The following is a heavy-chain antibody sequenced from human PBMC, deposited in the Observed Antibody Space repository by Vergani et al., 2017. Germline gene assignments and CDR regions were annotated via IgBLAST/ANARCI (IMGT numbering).Heavy chain of an antibody. CDR2: IIPIFGTA. J-gene: IGHJ2*01. D-gene: IGHD2-21*02. V-gene: IGHV1-69*01. CDR3: ARGPRCGGDCSWYFDL. Sequence: QVQLVQSGAEVKKPGSSVKVSCKASGGTFSSYAINWVRQAPGQGLEWMGGIIPIFGTANYAQKFQGRVTITADESTSTAYMELSSLRSEDTAVYYCARGPRCGGDCSWYFDLWGRGTLVTVSS. CDR1: GGTFSSYA.